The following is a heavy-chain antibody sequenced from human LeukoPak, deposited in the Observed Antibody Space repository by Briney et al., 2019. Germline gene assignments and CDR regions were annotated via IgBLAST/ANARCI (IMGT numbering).Heavy chain of an antibody. D-gene: IGHD2-15*01. CDR2: ISGSGGST. CDR3: ATNGGVCSGGSCYYYYYYMDV. V-gene: IGHV3-23*01. J-gene: IGHJ6*03. Sequence: GGSLRLSCAASGFTFSSYAMSWVRQAPGKGLEWVSAISGSGGSTYYADSVKGRFTISRDNSKNTPYLQMNSLRAEDTAVYYCATNGGVCSGGSCYYYYYYMDVWGKGTTVTVSS. CDR1: GFTFSSYA.